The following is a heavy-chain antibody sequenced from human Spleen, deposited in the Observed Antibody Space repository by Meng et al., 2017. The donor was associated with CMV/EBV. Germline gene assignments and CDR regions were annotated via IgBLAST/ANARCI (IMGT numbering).Heavy chain of an antibody. D-gene: IGHD5-24*01. Sequence: AISSSSGWSWVRRPPGTGLKCLGEIDHSGSTNYTPSLKCRVIISIVKSKTHFSLKLRSVTAADTAVYFCARDVSSRITIIRHWYCDLWGRGTLVTVSS. V-gene: IGHV4-4*01. J-gene: IGHJ2*01. CDR3: ARDVSSRITIIRHWYCDL. CDR1: AISSSSG. CDR2: IDHSGST.